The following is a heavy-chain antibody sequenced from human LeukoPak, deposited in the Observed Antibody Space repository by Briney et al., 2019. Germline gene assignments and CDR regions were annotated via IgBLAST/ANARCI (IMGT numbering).Heavy chain of an antibody. CDR1: GFIFSDHY. CDR2: IRNKVNSYST. V-gene: IGHV3-72*01. CDR3: ARDRDPYYDFWSDYPTGAFDI. D-gene: IGHD3-3*01. J-gene: IGHJ3*02. Sequence: TGGSLRLSCVASGFIFSDHYMDWVRQAPGKGLEHVARIRNKVNSYSTEHAASMKGRFTISRDDSKNSLYLQMNSLRAEDTAVYYCARDRDPYYDFWSDYPTGAFDIWGQGTMVTVSS.